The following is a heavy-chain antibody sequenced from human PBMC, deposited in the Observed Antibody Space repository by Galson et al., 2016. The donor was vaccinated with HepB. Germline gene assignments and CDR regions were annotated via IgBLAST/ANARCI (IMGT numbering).Heavy chain of an antibody. CDR2: TYQSGST. CDR1: GASITNDDYY. CDR3: ARGRVAYYDFMTGIHYYHGMDV. V-gene: IGHV4-30-4*01. D-gene: IGHD3/OR15-3a*01. Sequence: TLSLTCTVSGASITNDDYYWSWIRQAPGKGLEWIGYTYQSGSTYYNPSLQRPITISIDTFKNHFSLNLTAVTAAATAVYYCARGRVAYYDFMTGIHYYHGMDVWGQGTAVTVS. J-gene: IGHJ6*02.